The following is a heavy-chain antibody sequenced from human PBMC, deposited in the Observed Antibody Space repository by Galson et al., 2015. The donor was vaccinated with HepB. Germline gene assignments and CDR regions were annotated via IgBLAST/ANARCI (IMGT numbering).Heavy chain of an antibody. CDR2: INTNTGNP. V-gene: IGHV7-4-1*02. D-gene: IGHD3-16*02. Sequence: SVKVSCKASGYTFTSYAMNWVRQAPGQGLEWMGWINTNTGNPTYAQGFAGRFVFSLDTSVSTAYLQISSLKAEDTAVYYCARGYTFGGVIGKMDYWGQGTLVTVSS. CDR3: ARGYTFGGVIGKMDY. J-gene: IGHJ4*02. CDR1: GYTFTSYA.